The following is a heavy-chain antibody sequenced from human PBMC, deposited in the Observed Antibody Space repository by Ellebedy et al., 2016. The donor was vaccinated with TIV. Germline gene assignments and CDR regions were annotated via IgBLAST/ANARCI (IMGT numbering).Heavy chain of an antibody. D-gene: IGHD3-22*01. CDR3: ARHPLYDTVYDYFDY. CDR2: INHSGST. V-gene: IGHV4-34*01. Sequence: SETLSLTCAVYGASFSGYYWNWIRQPPGKGLEWIGEINHSGSTNYNPSLKSRVTISVDTSKNQFSLKLSSVTAADTAVYYCARHPLYDTVYDYFDYWGQGTLVTVSS. CDR1: GASFSGYY. J-gene: IGHJ4*02.